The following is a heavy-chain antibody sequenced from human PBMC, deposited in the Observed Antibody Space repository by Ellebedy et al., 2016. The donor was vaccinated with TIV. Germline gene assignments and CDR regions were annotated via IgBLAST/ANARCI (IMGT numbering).Heavy chain of an antibody. J-gene: IGHJ4*02. CDR3: ARHMTTAMTNDY. Sequence: ASVKVSCKASGGTFTSDIINWVRQAPGQGLEWMGRIIPILGLPNYAQKFQVRVTITADKSTSTAYMELSSLTSEDTAVYYCARHMTTAMTNDYWGQGTLVTVSS. V-gene: IGHV1-69*02. CDR2: IIPILGLP. CDR1: GGTFTSDI. D-gene: IGHD5-18*01.